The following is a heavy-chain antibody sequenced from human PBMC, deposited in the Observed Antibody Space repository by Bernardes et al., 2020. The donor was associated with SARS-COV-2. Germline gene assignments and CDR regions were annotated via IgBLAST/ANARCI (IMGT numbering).Heavy chain of an antibody. V-gene: IGHV1-2*02. CDR3: ARVGVAGTYYYYYAMDV. D-gene: IGHD6-19*01. Sequence: ASVKVSCKASGYTFTGYYMHWVRQAPGQGLEWMGWINPNSGGTNYAQKFQGRVTMTRDTSISTANMELSRLRSDDTAVYYCARVGVAGTYYYYYAMDVWGQGTTVTVSS. CDR2: INPNSGGT. CDR1: GYTFTGYY. J-gene: IGHJ6*02.